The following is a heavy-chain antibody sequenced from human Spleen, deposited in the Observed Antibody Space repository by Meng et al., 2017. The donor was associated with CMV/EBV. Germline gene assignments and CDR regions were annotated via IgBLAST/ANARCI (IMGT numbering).Heavy chain of an antibody. J-gene: IGHJ4*02. D-gene: IGHD1-14*01. CDR2: FYRGGST. V-gene: IGHV3-66*02. CDR1: GFTSPNYG. Sequence: GGSLRLSCAASGFTSPNYGMSWVRQAPGKGLQWVSVFYRGGSTYYADSVKGRFTISSDNSGDTLYLQMNSLKPEDTGVYYCASIRFNSPRYWGQGTLVTVSS. CDR3: ASIRFNSPRY.